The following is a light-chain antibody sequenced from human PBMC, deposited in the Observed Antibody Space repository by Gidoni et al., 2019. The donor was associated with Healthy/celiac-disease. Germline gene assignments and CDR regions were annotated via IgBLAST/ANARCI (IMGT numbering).Light chain of an antibody. CDR1: QSVSSY. Sequence: EILLTQSPATLSWSPGERATLSCRASQSVSSYLDWYQKKPGQAPRLLIYDASNSATGIPARFSGSGSGTDFTLTISSLEPEDFAVYYCQQRSNWPYTFGQGTKLEIK. CDR3: QQRSNWPYT. CDR2: DAS. J-gene: IGKJ2*01. V-gene: IGKV3-11*01.